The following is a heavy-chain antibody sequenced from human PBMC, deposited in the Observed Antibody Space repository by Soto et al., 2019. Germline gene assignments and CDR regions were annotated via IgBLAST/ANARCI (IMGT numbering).Heavy chain of an antibody. J-gene: IGHJ4*02. CDR2: ISLSRGYT. Sequence: PWGSLRLSCAASGFIFSDFYIIFSRQAPWKGLEWVSYISLSRGYTKYADSVKGRFTISRDNTKNLLYLQMNSLRAEDTAVYYCARSVDLDHWGQGTLVTVSS. D-gene: IGHD2-15*01. V-gene: IGHV3-11*06. CDR1: GFIFSDFY. CDR3: ARSVDLDH.